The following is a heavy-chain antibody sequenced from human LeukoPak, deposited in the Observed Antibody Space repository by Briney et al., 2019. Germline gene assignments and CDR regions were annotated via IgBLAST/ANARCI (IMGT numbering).Heavy chain of an antibody. Sequence: PSETLSLTCIVSGDSISSYYWSWIRQPAGKGLEWIGRIYTTGSTNYNPSLKSRVTMSVDTSKNHFSLKLSSVTAADTAVYYCARGIAAAAKQGGFDFWGQGTPVTVSS. CDR1: GDSISSYY. D-gene: IGHD6-13*01. CDR2: IYTTGST. CDR3: ARGIAAAAKQGGFDF. V-gene: IGHV4-4*07. J-gene: IGHJ4*02.